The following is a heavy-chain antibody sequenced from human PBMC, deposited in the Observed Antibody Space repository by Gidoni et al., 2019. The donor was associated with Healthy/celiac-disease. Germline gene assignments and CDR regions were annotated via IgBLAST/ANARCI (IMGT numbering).Heavy chain of an antibody. J-gene: IGHJ5*02. CDR1: GGSISSYY. D-gene: IGHD6-6*01. CDR2: IYYSGST. V-gene: IGHV4-59*01. CDR3: ARGRGLVVAARRGWFDP. Sequence: QVQLQESGPGLVKPSETLSLTCTVSGGSISSYYWSWIRQPPGKGLEWIGYIYYSGSTNYNPSLKSRVTISVDTSKNQFSLKLSSVTAADTAVYYCARGRGLVVAARRGWFDPWGQGTLVTVSS.